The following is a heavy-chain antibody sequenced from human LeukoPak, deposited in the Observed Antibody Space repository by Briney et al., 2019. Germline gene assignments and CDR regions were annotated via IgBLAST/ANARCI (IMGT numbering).Heavy chain of an antibody. Sequence: GGSLRLSCEVSGFTFSRYWMSWVRQAPGKGLEWVANIKQDGSEKYYVDSVKGRFTISRDNAKNSLYLQMNSLRAEDTAVYYCARGSSSWDYWGQGTLVTVSS. D-gene: IGHD6-13*01. V-gene: IGHV3-7*01. J-gene: IGHJ4*02. CDR3: ARGSSSWDY. CDR2: IKQDGSEK. CDR1: GFTFSRYW.